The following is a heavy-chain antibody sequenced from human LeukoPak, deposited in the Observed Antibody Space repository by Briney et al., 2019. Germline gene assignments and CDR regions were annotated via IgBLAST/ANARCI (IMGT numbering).Heavy chain of an antibody. J-gene: IGHJ6*03. CDR1: GGSLSSYY. CDR2: IYYSGST. V-gene: IGHV4-59*01. Sequence: SETLSLTCTVSGGSLSSYYWSWIRQPPGKGLEWIGYIYYSGSTNYNPSLRSRVTISVDTSKNQFSLTLSSVTAADTAVYYCARGPYYYMDVWGKGTTVTVSS. CDR3: ARGPYYYMDV.